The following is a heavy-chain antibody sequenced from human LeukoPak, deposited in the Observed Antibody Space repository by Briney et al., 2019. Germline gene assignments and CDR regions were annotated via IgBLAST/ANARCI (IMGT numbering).Heavy chain of an antibody. J-gene: IGHJ4*02. CDR2: ISGSGGST. D-gene: IGHD2-2*01. CDR3: AKFRGSTSSLN. CDR1: GFTFSSYA. Sequence: GGSLRLSCAASGFTFSSYAMSWVRQAPGKGLEWVSAISGSGGSTYCADSVKGRFTISRDNSKNTLYLQMNSLRAEDTAVYYCAKFRGSTSSLNWGQGTLVTVSS. V-gene: IGHV3-23*01.